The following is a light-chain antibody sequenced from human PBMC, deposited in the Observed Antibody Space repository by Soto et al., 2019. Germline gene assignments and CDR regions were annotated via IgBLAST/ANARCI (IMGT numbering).Light chain of an antibody. CDR1: QSINNT. V-gene: IGKV1-39*01. CDR2: GTS. J-gene: IGKJ1*01. CDR3: QQYYSYPWT. Sequence: DMQRTQPPSSLSASVGDRVTISCRASQSINNTLNWYQKKPGKAPNLLIYGTSAVHSGMPSRFSGSGSGTDFNLTISSLQREDFATYYCQQYYSYPWTFGQGTKVDIK.